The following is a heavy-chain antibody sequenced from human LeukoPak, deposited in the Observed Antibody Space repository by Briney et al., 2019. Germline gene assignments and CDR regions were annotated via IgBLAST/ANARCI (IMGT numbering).Heavy chain of an antibody. Sequence: PSETLSLTCTVSGGSISSGDYYWSWIRQPPGKGLEWIGYIYYSGSTYYNPSLKSRVTISVDTSKNQFSLKLSSVTAADTAVYYCARIWFGELLYPGAFDIWGQGTTVTVSS. D-gene: IGHD3-10*01. V-gene: IGHV4-30-4*01. CDR1: GGSISSGDYY. CDR3: ARIWFGELLYPGAFDI. J-gene: IGHJ3*02. CDR2: IYYSGST.